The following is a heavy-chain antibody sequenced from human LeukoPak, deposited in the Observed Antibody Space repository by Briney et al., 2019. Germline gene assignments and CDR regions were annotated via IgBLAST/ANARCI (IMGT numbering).Heavy chain of an antibody. CDR2: INSDGSST. Sequence: GRSLRLSCAASGFTFSSYWMHCVRQAPGKGLVWVSRINSDGSSTSYADSVKGRFTISRDNAKNTLYLQMNSLRAEDAAVYYCARGYGSGSYHDAFDIWGQGTMVTVSS. CDR3: ARGYGSGSYHDAFDI. J-gene: IGHJ3*02. V-gene: IGHV3-74*01. D-gene: IGHD3-10*01. CDR1: GFTFSSYW.